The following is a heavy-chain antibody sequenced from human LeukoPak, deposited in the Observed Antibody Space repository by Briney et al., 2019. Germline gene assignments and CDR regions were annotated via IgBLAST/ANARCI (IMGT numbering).Heavy chain of an antibody. Sequence: ASVKVSCKASGYTFTGYYMHWVRQAPGQGLEWMGWINPNSGGTDYAQKFQGRVTMTRDTSISTAYMELSRLRSDDTAVYYCARCSGSYFRDFDYWGQGTLVTVSS. CDR3: ARCSGSYFRDFDY. V-gene: IGHV1-2*02. CDR2: INPNSGGT. J-gene: IGHJ4*02. D-gene: IGHD1-26*01. CDR1: GYTFTGYY.